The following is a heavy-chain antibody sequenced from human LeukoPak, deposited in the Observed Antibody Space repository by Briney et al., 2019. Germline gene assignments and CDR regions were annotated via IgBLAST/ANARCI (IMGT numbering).Heavy chain of an antibody. J-gene: IGHJ3*02. Sequence: SETLSLTCSVSGDSISDTFYYWGWIRQPPGKGLEWVGTIFYTGTAHYNPSLKSRVTMSVDTSKNQFSLKLSSVTAADTAVYYCARGTVVVPAAQRSNDAFDIWGQGTMVTVSS. CDR1: GDSISDTFYY. V-gene: IGHV4-39*07. CDR2: IFYTGTA. D-gene: IGHD2-2*01. CDR3: ARGTVVVPAAQRSNDAFDI.